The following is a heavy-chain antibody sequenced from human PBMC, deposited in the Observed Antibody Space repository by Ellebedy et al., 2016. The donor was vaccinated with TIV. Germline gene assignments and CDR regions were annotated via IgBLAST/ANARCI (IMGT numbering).Heavy chain of an antibody. V-gene: IGHV3-30*18. Sequence: PGGSLRLSCAASGFTFSDYGMHWVRQAPGKGLEWVAVIAYDGDYKYYADSVKGRFTISRDNSKNTVFLQMNSLRPEDTAVYYCAKIAATTKLGAFDYGDYWGQGTLVTVSS. CDR2: IAYDGDYK. CDR3: AKIAATTKLGAFDYGDY. J-gene: IGHJ4*02. CDR1: GFTFSDYG. D-gene: IGHD6-25*01.